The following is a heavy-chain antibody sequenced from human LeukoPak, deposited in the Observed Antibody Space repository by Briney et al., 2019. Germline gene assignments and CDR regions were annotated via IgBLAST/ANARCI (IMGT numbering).Heavy chain of an antibody. CDR3: TRAGLAAAGDY. Sequence: GGSLRLSCVASGFTFSSYWMTWVRQAPGKGLEWVANIKRDGSEKYYVDSVKGRFTISRDNAKNSLYLQMNSLRAEDTAVYYCTRAGLAAAGDYWGQGTLVTASS. CDR1: GFTFSSYW. D-gene: IGHD6-13*01. V-gene: IGHV3-7*05. CDR2: IKRDGSEK. J-gene: IGHJ4*02.